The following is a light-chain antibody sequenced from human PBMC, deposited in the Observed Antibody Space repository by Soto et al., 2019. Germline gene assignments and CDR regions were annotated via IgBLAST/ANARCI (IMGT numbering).Light chain of an antibody. V-gene: IGKV1-27*01. CDR3: QKYNSAPYP. CDR2: GAS. Sequence: DIQMTQSPSSLSASVGDRVTITCRASQGITNYLAWFQQKPGEVPKLLISGASTLQSGVPSRFSGSGSGTDFTLTISSLQPEDGATYYCQKYNSAPYPFGQGTRLEIK. CDR1: QGITNY. J-gene: IGKJ5*01.